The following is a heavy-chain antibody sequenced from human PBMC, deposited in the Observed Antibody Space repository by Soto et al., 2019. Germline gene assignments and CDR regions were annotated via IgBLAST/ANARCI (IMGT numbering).Heavy chain of an antibody. Sequence: PGRSVRRSCAASGFTCSSYGMHWVRQAPGKGLEWVAVIWYDGSNKYYADSVKGRFTISRDNSKNTLYLQMNSLRAEDTAVYYCARESYGSGSYYHYYYYGMDVWGQGTTVTVSS. J-gene: IGHJ6*02. CDR1: GFTCSSYG. V-gene: IGHV3-33*01. D-gene: IGHD3-10*01. CDR3: ARESYGSGSYYHYYYYGMDV. CDR2: IWYDGSNK.